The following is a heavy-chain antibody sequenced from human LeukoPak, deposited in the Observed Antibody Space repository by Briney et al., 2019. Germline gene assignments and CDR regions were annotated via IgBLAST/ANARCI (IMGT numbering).Heavy chain of an antibody. D-gene: IGHD3-22*01. V-gene: IGHV3-30-3*01. CDR2: ISYDGSNK. J-gene: IGHJ2*01. CDR3: ERDVPKSIVVWYFDL. CDR1: GFTFSSYA. Sequence: PGRSLRLSCAASGFTFSSYAMQRVRQAPGKGLEWVAVISYDGSNKYYADSVKGRFTISRDNSKNTLYLQMNSLRAEDTAVYYCERDVPKSIVVWYFDLWGRGTLVTVSS.